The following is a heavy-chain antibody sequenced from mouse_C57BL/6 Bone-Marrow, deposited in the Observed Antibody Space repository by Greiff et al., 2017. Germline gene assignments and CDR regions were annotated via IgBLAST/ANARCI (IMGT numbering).Heavy chain of an antibody. CDR1: GYTFTSYG. D-gene: IGHD1-1*01. CDR2: IYPRSGNT. CDR3: ARHGSSLWYFDV. J-gene: IGHJ1*03. Sequence: VQLQQSGAELARPGASVKLSCKASGYTFTSYGISWVKQRTGQGLEWIGEIYPRSGNTYYNEKFKGKATLTADKSSSTAYMVLRSLTSEDSAVYFCARHGSSLWYFDVWGTGTTVTVSS. V-gene: IGHV1-81*01.